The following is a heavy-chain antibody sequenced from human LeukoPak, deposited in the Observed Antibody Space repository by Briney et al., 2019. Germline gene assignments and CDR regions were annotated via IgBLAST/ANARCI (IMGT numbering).Heavy chain of an antibody. CDR3: ARDPLGGTSGWGY. Sequence: PGGSLRLSCVASGFTFSSYAMSWVRQAPGKGLEWVSAISSSGVSTYYADSVKGQFTISRDNSKNTLYLQINSLRAEDTAVYYCARDPLGGTSGWGYWGQGTLVTVSS. V-gene: IGHV3-23*01. CDR2: ISSSGVST. CDR1: GFTFSSYA. J-gene: IGHJ4*02. D-gene: IGHD1-7*01.